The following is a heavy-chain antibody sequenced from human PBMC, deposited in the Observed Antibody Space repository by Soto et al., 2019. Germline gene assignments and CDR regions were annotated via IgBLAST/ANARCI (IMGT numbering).Heavy chain of an antibody. V-gene: IGHV3-66*01. J-gene: IGHJ4*02. CDR2: IYSGGST. CDR3: ARDPDRWYLTGSH. D-gene: IGHD3-16*02. Sequence: GGSLRLSCAASGFTVSSNYMSWVRQAPGKGLEWVSVIYSGGSTYYADSVKGRFTISRDNSKNTLYLQMNSLRAEDTAVYYCARDPDRWYLTGSHWGQGTLVTVSS. CDR1: GFTVSSNY.